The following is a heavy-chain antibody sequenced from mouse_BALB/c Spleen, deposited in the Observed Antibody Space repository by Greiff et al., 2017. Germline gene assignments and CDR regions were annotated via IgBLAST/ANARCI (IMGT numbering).Heavy chain of an antibody. D-gene: IGHD1-1*01. CDR2: IWGDGST. Sequence: VQGVESGPGLVAPSQSLSITCTVSGFSLTGYGVNWVRQPPGKGLEWLGMIWGDGSTDYNSALKSRLSISKDNSKSQVFLKMNSLQTDDTARYYCARDDYYGRGFAYWGQGTLVTVSA. CDR1: GFSLTGYG. J-gene: IGHJ3*01. V-gene: IGHV2-6-7*01. CDR3: ARDDYYGRGFAY.